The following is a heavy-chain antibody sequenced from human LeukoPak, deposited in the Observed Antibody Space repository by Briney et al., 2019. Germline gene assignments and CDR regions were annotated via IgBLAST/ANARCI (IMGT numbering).Heavy chain of an antibody. CDR1: GYTLTELS. J-gene: IGHJ4*02. D-gene: IGHD3-22*01. CDR2: FDPEDGKT. Sequence: ASVKVSCKVSGYTLTELSMHWVRQAPGKGLEWMGGFDPEDGKTIYAQKFQGRVTMTEDTSTDTAYMELSSLRSEGTAVYYCATNPHYYDSSGYSSWGQGTLVTVSS. CDR3: ATNPHYYDSSGYSS. V-gene: IGHV1-24*01.